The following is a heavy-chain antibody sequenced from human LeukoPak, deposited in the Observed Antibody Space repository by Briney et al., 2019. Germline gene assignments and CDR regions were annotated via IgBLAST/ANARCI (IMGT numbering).Heavy chain of an antibody. D-gene: IGHD3-22*01. Sequence: QPGGSLRLSCAAPGFTFSIYAMIWVRQAPGKGLEWVSSLSGSGGSASYADSVKGRFTISRDNSKDTLYLQMNSLRAEDTAVYYCATSDYYDTSGHPHDAFDIWGQGTMVTVSS. CDR3: ATSDYYDTSGHPHDAFDI. V-gene: IGHV3-23*01. J-gene: IGHJ3*02. CDR2: LSGSGGSA. CDR1: GFTFSIYA.